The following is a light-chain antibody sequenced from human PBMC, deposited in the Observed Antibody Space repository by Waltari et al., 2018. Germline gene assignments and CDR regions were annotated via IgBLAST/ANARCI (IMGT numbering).Light chain of an antibody. CDR2: GSS. Sequence: DIQLTQSPSFLSASVGDRVTITCRASQGINSYLAWFQQKPGNPPKLLIYGSSTLESGVPSRLSGSGSGTEFTLTINSLQPEDFATYCQHLQNYPLTFGGGTKVEIK. CDR1: QGINSY. J-gene: IGKJ4*01. CDR3: QHLQNYPLT. V-gene: IGKV1-9*01.